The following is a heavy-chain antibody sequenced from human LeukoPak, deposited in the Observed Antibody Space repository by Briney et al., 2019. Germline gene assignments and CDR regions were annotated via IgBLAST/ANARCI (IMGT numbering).Heavy chain of an antibody. D-gene: IGHD3-22*01. V-gene: IGHV4-31*03. Sequence: SETLSLTCTLSGGSISSGNYAWSWIRQHPGKGLEWIGYIYYNGGTYHNPSLRSRVTISIDTTKNQFSLKLRSVTAADTAVYYCARADSRGYFKFVYWGQGTLVTVSS. CDR2: IYYNGGT. CDR3: ARADSRGYFKFVY. J-gene: IGHJ4*02. CDR1: GGSISSGNYA.